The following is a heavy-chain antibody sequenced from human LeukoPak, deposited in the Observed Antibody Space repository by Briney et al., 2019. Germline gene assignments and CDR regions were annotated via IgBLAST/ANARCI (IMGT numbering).Heavy chain of an antibody. Sequence: GASVKVSCKASGYIFTVYYIHWVRQAPGQGLEWVGWIDPNSGDTNYAQKFQGRVSMTRDTSISTAYMELSRLRSDDTAVYYCARAKVEIQLWLQSALQYYFDYWGQGTLVTVSS. CDR2: IDPNSGDT. CDR1: GYIFTVYY. J-gene: IGHJ4*02. CDR3: ARAKVEIQLWLQSALQYYFDY. V-gene: IGHV1-2*02. D-gene: IGHD5-18*01.